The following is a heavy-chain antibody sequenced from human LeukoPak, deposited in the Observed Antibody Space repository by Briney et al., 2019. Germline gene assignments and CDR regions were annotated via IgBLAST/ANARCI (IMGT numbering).Heavy chain of an antibody. J-gene: IGHJ3*02. CDR2: IYPNSGGT. CDR3: AEYYYDSSGNSGVAFDI. D-gene: IGHD3-22*01. CDR1: GYTFTGYY. Sequence: GASVKVSCKASGYTFTGYYMHWVRQAPGQGLEWMGWIYPNSGGTNYAQKFQGRVTMTRDTSISTAYMELSRLRSDDTAVYYCAEYYYDSSGNSGVAFDIWGQGTMVTVSS. V-gene: IGHV1-2*02.